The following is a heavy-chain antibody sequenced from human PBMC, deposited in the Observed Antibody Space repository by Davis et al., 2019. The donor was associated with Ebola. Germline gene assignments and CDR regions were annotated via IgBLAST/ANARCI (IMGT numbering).Heavy chain of an antibody. CDR2: INHSGTT. V-gene: IGHV4-34*01. CDR1: GGSFNDYY. J-gene: IGHJ4*02. D-gene: IGHD6-19*01. CDR3: ARVGPYSSGWYLDY. Sequence: MPSETLSLTCGVFGGSFNDYYWSWIRQPPGKGLEWIGEINHSGTTNYNASLKSRINISIDTSKNQFSLKLSSVTAADTAVYYCARVGPYSSGWYLDYWGQGTLVTVSS.